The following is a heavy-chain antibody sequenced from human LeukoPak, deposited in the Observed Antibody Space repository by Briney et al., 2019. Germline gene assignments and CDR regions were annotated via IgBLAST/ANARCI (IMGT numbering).Heavy chain of an antibody. CDR3: ARGRYDFWSGYTLPY. CDR1: GFTFSSYS. V-gene: IGHV3-21*01. Sequence: KAGGSLRLSCAASGFTFSSYSMNWVRQAPGKGLEWVSSISSSSSYIYYADSVKGRFTISRDNAKNSLYLQMNSLRAEDTAVYYCARGRYDFWSGYTLPYWGQGTLVTVSS. CDR2: ISSSSSYI. J-gene: IGHJ4*02. D-gene: IGHD3-3*01.